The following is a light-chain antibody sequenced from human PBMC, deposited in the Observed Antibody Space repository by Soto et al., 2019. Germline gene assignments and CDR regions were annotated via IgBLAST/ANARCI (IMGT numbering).Light chain of an antibody. V-gene: IGKV3-20*01. CDR3: QQFGDSPPAFT. CDR2: GAS. J-gene: IGKJ2*01. CDR1: RSVSSRY. Sequence: ESMLTQSPGTLSLSPGVRATLSCRASRSVSSRYITWYQHKSGQAPRLLIYGASIRATGIPDRFSGSGSGTDFTLTISRMEAEYFAVYYCQQFGDSPPAFTFGQGTKLEI.